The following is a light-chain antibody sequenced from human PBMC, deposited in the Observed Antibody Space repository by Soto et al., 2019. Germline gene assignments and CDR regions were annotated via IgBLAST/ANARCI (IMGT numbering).Light chain of an antibody. Sequence: EILFTQSPATPSLSPGERAPPSCRASQSVYSYLAWYQQKPGQSPRLLIYDASNRATGIPARFSGSGSGTDFTLTISSLEPEDFAVYYCQHRSSWPVSFGQGTRLEIK. V-gene: IGKV3-11*01. CDR1: QSVYSY. CDR2: DAS. CDR3: QHRSSWPVS. J-gene: IGKJ5*01.